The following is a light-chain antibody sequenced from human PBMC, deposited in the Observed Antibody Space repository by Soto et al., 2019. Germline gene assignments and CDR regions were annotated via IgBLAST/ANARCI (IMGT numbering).Light chain of an antibody. CDR1: QTTNTW. CDR2: DAS. J-gene: IGKJ2*01. CDR3: KQYISYPYT. Sequence: DIQMTQFPSTLSASVGDRVTITCRASQTTNTWLAWYQQKPGTAPKLLIYDASSLEGGVPSRLSASGSGTEFTLTISSLQPDDLATYYCKQYISYPYTFGQGTQVEIK. V-gene: IGKV1-5*01.